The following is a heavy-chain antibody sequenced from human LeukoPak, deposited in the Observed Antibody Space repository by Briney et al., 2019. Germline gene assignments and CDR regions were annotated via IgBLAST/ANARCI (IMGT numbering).Heavy chain of an antibody. Sequence: GGSLRLSCAASGFTFSSYSMNWVRQAPGKGLEWVSSISSSSSYIYYADSVKGRFTISRDNAKNSLYLQMNSLRAEDTAVYYCARIRRGFWSGLDYWGQGTLVTVSS. D-gene: IGHD3-3*01. CDR3: ARIRRGFWSGLDY. CDR1: GFTFSSYS. J-gene: IGHJ4*02. CDR2: ISSSSSYI. V-gene: IGHV3-21*01.